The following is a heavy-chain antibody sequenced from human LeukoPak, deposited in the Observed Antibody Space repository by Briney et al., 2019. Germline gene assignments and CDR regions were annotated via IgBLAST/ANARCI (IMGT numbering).Heavy chain of an antibody. CDR2: IYTSGST. J-gene: IGHJ4*02. CDR1: GGSISSSSYY. Sequence: SETLSLTCTVSGGSISSSSYYWGWIRQPPRKGLEWIGRIYTSGSTNYNPSLKSRVTMSVDTSKNQFSLKLSSVTAADTAVYYCARGNTGYGYLIDYWGQGTLVTVSS. V-gene: IGHV4-39*07. CDR3: ARGNTGYGYLIDY. D-gene: IGHD5-18*01.